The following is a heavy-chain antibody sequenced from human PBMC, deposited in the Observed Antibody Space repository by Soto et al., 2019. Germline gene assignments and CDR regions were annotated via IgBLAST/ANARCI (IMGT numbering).Heavy chain of an antibody. CDR3: ARVVGALGHWFDP. V-gene: IGHV1-18*01. J-gene: IGHJ5*02. D-gene: IGHD1-26*01. CDR2: ISAYNGNT. Sequence: QVQLVQSGAEVMKPGASVKVSCKASGYNFNSYTISWVRQAPGQGLEWMGRISAYNGNTNYAQKLQGRVTMTTDTSTSTAYMELRSLRSDDTAVYHCARVVGALGHWFDPWGQGTLVTVSS. CDR1: GYNFNSYT.